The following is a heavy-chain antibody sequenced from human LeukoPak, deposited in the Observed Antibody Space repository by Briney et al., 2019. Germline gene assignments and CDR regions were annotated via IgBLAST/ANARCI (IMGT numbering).Heavy chain of an antibody. J-gene: IGHJ4*02. V-gene: IGHV2-70*11. D-gene: IGHD6-6*01. CDR1: GVSPRTSGMC. CDR3: ARTSYSSSSVFFDY. CDR2: IDWDDDT. Sequence: SGPALGKTTQTPTPALPLSGVSPRTSGMCVGWVPPPPGEGPGWPARIDWDDDTYYSTSLKTRLTISKDTSKNQVVLTMINMDPVDTATYYCARTSYSSSSVFFDYWGQGTLVTVSS.